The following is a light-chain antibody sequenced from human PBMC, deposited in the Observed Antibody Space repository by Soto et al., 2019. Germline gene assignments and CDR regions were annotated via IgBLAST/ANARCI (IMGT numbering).Light chain of an antibody. J-gene: IGKJ3*01. V-gene: IGKV3-11*01. CDR3: QQRSNWVT. CDR1: KSVNSNY. Sequence: EIVLTQSPDILSLSPGERATLSCRASKSVNSNYLAWYQQKPGQAPRLLIYDASNRATGTPARFSGSGSGTDFTLTISSLEPEDFAVYYRQQRSNWVTFGPGTKVDIK. CDR2: DAS.